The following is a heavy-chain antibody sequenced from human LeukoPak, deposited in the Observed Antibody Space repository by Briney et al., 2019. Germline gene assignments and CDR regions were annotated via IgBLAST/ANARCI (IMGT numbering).Heavy chain of an antibody. CDR1: GFTFSSYE. Sequence: PGGSLRLSCAASGFTFSSYEMNWVRQAPGKGLEWVSYISSGGSTIYYADSVKGRFTISRDNAKNSLYLQMNSLRAEDTAVYYCARVFSKVERDDYWGQGTLVTVSS. CDR2: ISSGGSTI. J-gene: IGHJ4*02. CDR3: ARVFSKVERDDY. V-gene: IGHV3-48*03. D-gene: IGHD1-1*01.